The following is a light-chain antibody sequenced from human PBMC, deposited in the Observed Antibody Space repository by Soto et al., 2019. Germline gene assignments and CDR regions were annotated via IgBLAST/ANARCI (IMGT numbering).Light chain of an antibody. CDR3: SSYTSSSTYV. J-gene: IGLJ1*01. CDR2: DVS. V-gene: IGLV2-14*01. CDR1: SSDVGAYNF. Sequence: QSALTQPASVSGSPGELITISCTGTSSDVGAYNFVSWYQQDPGKAPKLMIYDVSSRPSGVSNRFSGSKSGHTASLTISGLQAEDEADYYCSSYTSSSTYVFGTGTKVTVL.